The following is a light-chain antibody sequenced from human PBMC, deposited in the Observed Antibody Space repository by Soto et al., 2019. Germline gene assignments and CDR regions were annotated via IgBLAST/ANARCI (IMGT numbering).Light chain of an antibody. CDR1: QDISNY. V-gene: IGKV1-33*01. CDR2: DAS. Sequence: DLQMTQSPSSLSASVGDRVTITCQASQDISNYLNWYQQKPGKAPKLLIYDASNLETGVPSRFSGSGSGTDFTFTISSLQAEDIATYYCQQYDNLSYTFGQGTKLEIK. J-gene: IGKJ2*01. CDR3: QQYDNLSYT.